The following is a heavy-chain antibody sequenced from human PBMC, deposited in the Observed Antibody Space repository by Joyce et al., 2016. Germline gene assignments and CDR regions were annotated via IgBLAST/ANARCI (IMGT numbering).Heavy chain of an antibody. J-gene: IGHJ4*02. Sequence: EVQLVESGGGLLQPGGSLRLSCAASGFTFTNYWMHWVGQAPGKGVVWVARVDSDGSGTSYADSVKGRFTISRDNAKNMVYLQMNSLRSEDTAVYYCGSVFEYWGRGALVTVSS. CDR2: VDSDGSGT. V-gene: IGHV3-74*01. CDR3: GSVFEY. CDR1: GFTFTNYW.